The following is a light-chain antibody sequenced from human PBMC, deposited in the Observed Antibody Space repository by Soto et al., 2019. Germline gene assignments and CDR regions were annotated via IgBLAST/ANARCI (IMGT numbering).Light chain of an antibody. CDR2: GAS. Sequence: EIVLTPSPGTLSLSPWERATLYVRASQSVSNNYLAWYQQKPGQAPRLLIYGASNRATGIPDRFSGSGSGTDFTLTISRLEPEDFAVYYCQQYGSSGTFGQGTKVDI. V-gene: IGKV3-20*01. CDR1: QSVSNNY. J-gene: IGKJ1*01. CDR3: QQYGSSGT.